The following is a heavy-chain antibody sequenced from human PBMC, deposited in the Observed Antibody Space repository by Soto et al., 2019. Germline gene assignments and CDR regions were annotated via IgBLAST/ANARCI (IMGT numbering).Heavy chain of an antibody. CDR1: GFSFSDYA. D-gene: IGHD3-22*01. CDR3: ARERTTMIVVVMTD. J-gene: IGHJ4*03. Sequence: VGSLRLSCTSSGFSFSDYAMTWVRQAPGKALEWVSVITSSESTYYADSVRGRFTISRDNSKNTLYLQMNSLRVEDTAVYYCARERTTMIVVVMTDWGQGTLVTVSS. V-gene: IGHV3-23*01. CDR2: ITSSEST.